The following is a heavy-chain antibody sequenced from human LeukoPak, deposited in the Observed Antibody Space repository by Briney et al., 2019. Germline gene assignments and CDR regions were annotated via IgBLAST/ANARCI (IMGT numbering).Heavy chain of an antibody. D-gene: IGHD3-10*01. J-gene: IGHJ4*02. CDR1: GYTFTGYY. CDR2: INPNSGGT. V-gene: IGHV1-2*02. CDR3: ARGMKFGELLYYFDY. Sequence: ASVKVSCKASGYTFTGYYMHWVRQAPGQGLKWMGWINPNSGGTNYAQKFQGRVTMTRDTSISTAYMELSRLRSDDTAVYYCARGMKFGELLYYFDYWGQGTLVTVSS.